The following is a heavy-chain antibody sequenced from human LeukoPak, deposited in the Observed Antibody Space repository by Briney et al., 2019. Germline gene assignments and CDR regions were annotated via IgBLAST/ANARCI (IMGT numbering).Heavy chain of an antibody. D-gene: IGHD2-15*01. J-gene: IGHJ4*02. CDR3: ASDRPRARYFDY. CDR2: IIPILNVP. CDR1: GGIFNDYS. Sequence: SVKVSCKASGGIFNDYSISWVRQAPGQGLEWLGRIIPILNVPNYAQKFEGRVTITADKSTNTAYMELSSLKSEDTAVYFCASDRPRARYFDYWGPGTLVTVSS. V-gene: IGHV1-69*04.